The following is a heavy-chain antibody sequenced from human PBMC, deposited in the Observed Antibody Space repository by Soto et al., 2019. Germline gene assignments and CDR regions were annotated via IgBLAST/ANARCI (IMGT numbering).Heavy chain of an antibody. CDR1: GFTFSSYS. CDR2: ISSSSSYI. J-gene: IGHJ5*02. V-gene: IGHV3-21*01. CDR3: ARDLGSGYYMSWFDP. Sequence: GGSLRLSCAPSGFTFSSYSMNWGRQAPGKGLEWVSSISSSSSYIYYADSVKGRFTISRDNAKNSLYLQMNSLRAEDTAVYYYARDLGSGYYMSWFDPWGQGTLVTVSS. D-gene: IGHD3-3*01.